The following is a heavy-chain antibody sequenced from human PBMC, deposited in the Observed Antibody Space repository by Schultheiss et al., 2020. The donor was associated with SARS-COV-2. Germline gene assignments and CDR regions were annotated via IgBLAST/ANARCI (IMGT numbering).Heavy chain of an antibody. D-gene: IGHD4-23*01. CDR2: IYYSGST. J-gene: IGHJ6*02. CDR1: GGSISSGGYY. Sequence: SETLSLTCTVSGGSISSGGYYWNWVRRPPGKGLEWIGYIYYSGSTYYNPSLKSRVTISVDTSKNQFSLKLSSVTAADTAVYYCARDRVTIDYYYYYGMDVWGQGTTVTVSS. CDR3: ARDRVTIDYYYYYGMDV. V-gene: IGHV4-31*03.